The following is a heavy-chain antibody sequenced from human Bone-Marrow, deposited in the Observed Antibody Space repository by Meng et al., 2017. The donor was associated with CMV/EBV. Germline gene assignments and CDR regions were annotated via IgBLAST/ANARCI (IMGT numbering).Heavy chain of an antibody. Sequence: SVKVSCKASGGTFSSYTISWVRQAPGQGLEWMGGIIPIFGTANYAQKFQGRVTITTDESTSTAYMELSSLRSEDTAVYYCASLATVVPYKYYYYGMDVWGQGTTVPVSS. CDR2: IIPIFGTA. J-gene: IGHJ6*01. CDR3: ASLATVVPYKYYYYGMDV. V-gene: IGHV1-69*05. CDR1: GGTFSSYT. D-gene: IGHD2-2*01.